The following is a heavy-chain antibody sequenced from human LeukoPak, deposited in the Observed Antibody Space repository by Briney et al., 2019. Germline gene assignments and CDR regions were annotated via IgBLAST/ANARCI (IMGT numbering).Heavy chain of an antibody. D-gene: IGHD3-22*01. J-gene: IGHJ3*02. CDR2: ISKDGTTT. Sequence: GGSLRLSCEASGFPFTNYWTHWVRHAPGKGLLWVSRISKDGTTTNYADSVKGRFTISRDNAKNTVYLQMNGLRAEDTAVYYCARELGVGVIGDAFDIWGQGTVVTVSS. CDR1: GFPFTNYW. CDR3: ARELGVGVIGDAFDI. V-gene: IGHV3-74*01.